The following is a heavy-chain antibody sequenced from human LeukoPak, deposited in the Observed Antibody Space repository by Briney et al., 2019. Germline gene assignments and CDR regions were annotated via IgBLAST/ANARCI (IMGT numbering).Heavy chain of an antibody. D-gene: IGHD3-10*01. CDR1: GLTFSIFA. J-gene: IGHJ3*02. V-gene: IGHV3-23*01. CDR3: AGYYPMSDAFDI. Sequence: GGSLRLSCAASGLTFSIFAMNWVRQAPGKGLEWLTSISSGGGSTYYAESVKGRFTISRDNSKNTLYLQMNSLRAEDTAVYYCAGYYPMSDAFDIWGQGTMVTVSS. CDR2: ISSGGGST.